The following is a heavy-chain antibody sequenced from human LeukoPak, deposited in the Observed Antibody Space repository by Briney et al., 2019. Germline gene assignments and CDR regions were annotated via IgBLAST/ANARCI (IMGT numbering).Heavy chain of an antibody. Sequence: ASVKVSCKASGYIIATYYIDWVRQAPGQGLEWMGRINPSGGSTNYARQFQDRDTMTSDTSTTTVYMELSSLRSEDTAVYFCARVSRDGYYLFDYWGQGTLVTVSS. V-gene: IGHV1-46*01. CDR1: GYIIATYY. J-gene: IGHJ4*02. D-gene: IGHD5-24*01. CDR2: INPSGGST. CDR3: ARVSRDGYYLFDY.